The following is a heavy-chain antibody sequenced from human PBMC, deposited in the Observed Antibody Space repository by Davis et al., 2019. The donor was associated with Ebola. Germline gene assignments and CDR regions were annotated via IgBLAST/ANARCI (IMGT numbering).Heavy chain of an antibody. CDR2: ISDDGRRK. D-gene: IGHD3-22*01. V-gene: IGHV3-30*04. CDR1: GFTFSFHA. Sequence: GGSLRLSCAASGFTFSFHAMHWVRQAPGKGLEWVAVISDDGRRKYYADSVKGRFTISRDNSMNTLYLQMNSLRAEDTAVYHCARGGYYDSSGYSHDAFDIWGQGTRVTVSS. J-gene: IGHJ3*02. CDR3: ARGGYYDSSGYSHDAFDI.